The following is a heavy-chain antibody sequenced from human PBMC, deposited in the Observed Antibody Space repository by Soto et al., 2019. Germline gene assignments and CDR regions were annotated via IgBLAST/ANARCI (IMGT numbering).Heavy chain of an antibody. CDR1: GGSISSYY. D-gene: IGHD3-10*01. CDR2: IYYSGST. V-gene: IGHV4-59*01. CDR3: ARVGWFGEFFYFDY. J-gene: IGHJ4*02. Sequence: PSETLSLTCTVSGGSISSYYWSWIRQPPGKGLEWIGYIYYSGSTNYNPSLKSRVTISVDTSKNQFSLKLSSVTAADTAVYYCARVGWFGEFFYFDYWGQGTLVTVS.